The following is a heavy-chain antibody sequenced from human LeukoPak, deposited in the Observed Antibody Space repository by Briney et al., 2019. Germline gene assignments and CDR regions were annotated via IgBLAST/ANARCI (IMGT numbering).Heavy chain of an antibody. CDR3: ARGRDVDIVATPFLN. V-gene: IGHV4-34*01. Sequence: SETLSLTCAVYGGSFSGYYWRWIRQPPGKGLEWIGEINHSGSTNYNPSLKSRVTISVDTSKNQFSLKLSSVTAADTAVYYCARGRDVDIVATPFLNWGQGTLVTVSS. CDR1: GGSFSGYY. J-gene: IGHJ4*02. CDR2: INHSGST. D-gene: IGHD5-12*01.